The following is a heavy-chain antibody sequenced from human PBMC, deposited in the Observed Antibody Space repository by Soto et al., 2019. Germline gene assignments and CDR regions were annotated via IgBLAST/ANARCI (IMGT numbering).Heavy chain of an antibody. CDR2: INYSGST. J-gene: IGHJ6*02. CDR3: ARMTLVVVPATNPDLCYCYDMHV. V-gene: IGHV4-61*01. D-gene: IGHD2-2*01. Sequence: ASETLSLTCTASGGSVSSGSFYWSWVRQPPGKGLGWIGYINYSGSTNYNPSLKSPVTISVDTAKNQFSLKLSTVTAADTAVYYCARMTLVVVPATNPDLCYCYDMHVWGQGTTVTVSS. CDR1: GGSVSSGSFY.